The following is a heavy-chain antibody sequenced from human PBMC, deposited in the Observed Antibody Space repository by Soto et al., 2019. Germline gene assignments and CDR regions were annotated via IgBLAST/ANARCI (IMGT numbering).Heavy chain of an antibody. D-gene: IGHD6-19*01. CDR1: GFTVSSSY. CDR3: ARDRSSGWYYFDY. J-gene: IGHJ4*02. V-gene: IGHV3-53*01. Sequence: LRLSSAASGFTVSSSYMSWIRQAPGKGLEWVSVVHSGGSTHYADSVKGRFTISRDNAENTLYLQMNSLRVEDTAVYYCARDRSSGWYYFDYWGQGTLVTVSS. CDR2: VHSGGST.